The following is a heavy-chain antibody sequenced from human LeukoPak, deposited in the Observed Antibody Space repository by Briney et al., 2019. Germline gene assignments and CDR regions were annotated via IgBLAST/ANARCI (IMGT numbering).Heavy chain of an antibody. D-gene: IGHD1-26*01. CDR2: ISGSGGST. CDR3: AKSPGYSGSYQGRFDY. Sequence: PGGSLRLSCAASGFTFSSYAMSWVRQAPGKGLEWVSAISGSGGSTYYADSVKGRFTISRGNSKNTLYLQMNSLRAEDTAVYYCAKSPGYSGSYQGRFDYWGQGTLVTVSS. J-gene: IGHJ4*02. V-gene: IGHV3-23*01. CDR1: GFTFSSYA.